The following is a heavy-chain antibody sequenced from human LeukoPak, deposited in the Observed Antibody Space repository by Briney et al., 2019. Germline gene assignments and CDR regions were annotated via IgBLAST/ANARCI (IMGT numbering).Heavy chain of an antibody. D-gene: IGHD1-26*01. CDR3: ARENSGSYYRQPQKNAFDI. CDR2: IYFSGST. V-gene: IGHV4-59*01. J-gene: IGHJ3*02. Sequence: PSETLSLTCTVSGGSISNFYWSWIRQPPGKGLEWIGYIYFSGSTNYNPSLKSRVTISVDTSKNQFSLKLSSVTAADTAVYYCARENSGSYYRQPQKNAFDIWGQGTMVTVSS. CDR1: GGSISNFY.